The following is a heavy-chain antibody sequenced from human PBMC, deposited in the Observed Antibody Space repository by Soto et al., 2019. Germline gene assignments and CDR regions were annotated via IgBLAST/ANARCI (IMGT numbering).Heavy chain of an antibody. V-gene: IGHV4-30-2*01. J-gene: IGHJ5*01. CDR1: RGSISSGGYS. D-gene: IGHD3-10*01. CDR2: IYHTGST. CDR3: ARDNTGSLDS. Sequence: SETLSLTCAVSRGSISSGGYSWSWIRQPPGKGLEWIGFIYHTGSTYYNPSLESRVTISVDRSKNQLYLRLSSVNAADTAVYYCARDNTGSLDSWGQGTLVTVSS.